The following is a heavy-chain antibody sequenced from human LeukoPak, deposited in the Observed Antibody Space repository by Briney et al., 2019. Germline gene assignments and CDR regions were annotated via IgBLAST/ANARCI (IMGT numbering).Heavy chain of an antibody. D-gene: IGHD3-3*01. J-gene: IGHJ4*02. CDR1: GFTFSRYG. V-gene: IGHV3-48*04. CDR2: ISSSSSTI. Sequence: HSGGSLRLSCAASGFTFSRYGIHWVRQAPGKGLEWVSYISSSSSTIYYADSVKGRFTISRDNAKNSLYLQMNSLRAEDTAVYYCARSARLMKGVVEVTALDDWGQGTLVTVSS. CDR3: ARSARLMKGVVEVTALDD.